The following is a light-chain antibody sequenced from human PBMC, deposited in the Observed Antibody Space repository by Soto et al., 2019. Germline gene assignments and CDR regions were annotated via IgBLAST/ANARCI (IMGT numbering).Light chain of an antibody. CDR2: ASS. CDR3: QQSNTSPLT. CDR1: QDLSNW. J-gene: IGKJ4*01. Sequence: DIQMTQSPSSVSASVGDRVTITCRASQDLSNWLAWYQQPPGKAPKLLIYASSSLQGGVPSRFSGSGSGTNFTLTIGSLQREDFATYYGQQSNTSPLTFGGGTKVEIK. V-gene: IGKV1-12*01.